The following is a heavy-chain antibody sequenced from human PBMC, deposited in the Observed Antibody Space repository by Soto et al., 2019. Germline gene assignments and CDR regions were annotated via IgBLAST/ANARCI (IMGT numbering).Heavy chain of an antibody. CDR2: MYYRGTT. D-gene: IGHD5-18*01. V-gene: IGHV4-59*02. Sequence: VQLQESGPGLVKPSETLSLTCTVSGGSVNSYYWSWIRQPPGKGLEWIGYMYYRGTTKYNPSLQSRVTISVDTSKNQFSLKLSSVTAADTAVYYCATTGGYSFGDMGVDPWGQETLVTVSS. CDR3: ATTGGYSFGDMGVDP. J-gene: IGHJ5*02. CDR1: GGSVNSYY.